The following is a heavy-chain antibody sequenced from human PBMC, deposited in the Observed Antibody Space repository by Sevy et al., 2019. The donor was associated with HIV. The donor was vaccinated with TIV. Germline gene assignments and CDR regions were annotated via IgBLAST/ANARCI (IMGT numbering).Heavy chain of an antibody. CDR2: MYYSGNT. D-gene: IGHD5-18*01. CDR1: SGSVSSGNNY. CDR3: ARDPSEEGFSYGPFDS. Sequence: SETLSLTCIVSSGSVSSGNNYWSWIRQPPGKGLEWIGYMYYSGNTKYNPSLKSRVTISIDTSKNQFSLNLTSVTAADTAVYYCARDPSEEGFSYGPFDSWGQGILVTVSS. J-gene: IGHJ5*01. V-gene: IGHV4-61*01.